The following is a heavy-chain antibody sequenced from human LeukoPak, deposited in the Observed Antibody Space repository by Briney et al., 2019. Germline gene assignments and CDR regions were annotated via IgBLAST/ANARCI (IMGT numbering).Heavy chain of an antibody. CDR1: GFTFGGYA. V-gene: IGHV3-23*01. CDR2: ISAGSEDS. J-gene: IGHJ6*02. CDR3: ARTIAQYSNTWLYYYYGLDV. Sequence: GGSLRLSCVASGFTFGGYAMSWVRQAPGKGLEWVSSISAGSEDSYYADSVKGRFTISRDNSKSTLYLQVNSLRADDTAVYYCARTIAQYSNTWLYYYYGLDVWGQGTTVTVSS. D-gene: IGHD1-7*01.